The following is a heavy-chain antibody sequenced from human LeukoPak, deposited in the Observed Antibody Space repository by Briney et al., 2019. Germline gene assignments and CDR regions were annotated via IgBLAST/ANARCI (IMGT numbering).Heavy chain of an antibody. CDR1: GYTFTSYY. D-gene: IGHD1-7*01. V-gene: IGHV1-46*01. CDR2: INPSGGST. CDR3: AREDNCNYEFDY. Sequence: ASVTVSCKASGYTFTSYYMHWVRQAPGQGLEWMGIINPSGGSTSYAQKFQGRVTMTRDTSTSTVYMELSSLRSEDTAVYYCAREDNCNYEFDYWGQGTLVTVSS. J-gene: IGHJ4*02.